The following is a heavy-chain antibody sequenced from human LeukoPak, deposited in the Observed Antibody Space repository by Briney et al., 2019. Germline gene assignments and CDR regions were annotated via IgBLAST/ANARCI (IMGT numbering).Heavy chain of an antibody. CDR1: GGSISSSSYY. J-gene: IGHJ4*02. CDR3: ARAAVGSVDY. D-gene: IGHD4-23*01. CDR2: IYYSGST. Sequence: SETLSLTCTVSGGSISSSSYYWGWIRQPPGKGLEWIGSIYYSGSTYYNPSLKSRVTISVDTSKNQFSLKLSSVTAADTAVYYCARAAVGSVDYWGQGTLVTVSS. V-gene: IGHV4-39*07.